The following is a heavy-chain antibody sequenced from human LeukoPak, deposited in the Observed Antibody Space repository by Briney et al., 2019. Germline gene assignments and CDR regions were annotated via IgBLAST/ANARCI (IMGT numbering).Heavy chain of an antibody. CDR3: ARHKDPVAANNYYYDY. J-gene: IGHJ4*02. V-gene: IGHV5-51*01. D-gene: IGHD1-26*01. CDR1: GYSFTSYW. CDR2: IYPSDSDT. Sequence: GESLKTSCKGSGYSFTSYWIGWVRQMPGKGLEWMGIIYPSDSDTKYSPSFQGQVTISADKSISTADLQWSSLKASDTAMYDSARHKDPVAANNYYYDYWGQGTLVTVSS.